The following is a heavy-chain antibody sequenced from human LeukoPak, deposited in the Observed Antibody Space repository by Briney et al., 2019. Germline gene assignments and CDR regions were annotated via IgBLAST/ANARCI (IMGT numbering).Heavy chain of an antibody. CDR2: IIPIFGTA. V-gene: IGHV1-69*13. D-gene: IGHD3-22*01. Sequence: SVKVSCKASGGTFSSYAISWVRQAPGQGLEWMGGIIPIFGTANYAQKFQGRVTITADESTSTAYMELSSLRSEDTAEYYCARVKYSYYYDSSGYYPFDYWGQGTLVTVSS. CDR3: ARVKYSYYYDSSGYYPFDY. CDR1: GGTFSSYA. J-gene: IGHJ4*02.